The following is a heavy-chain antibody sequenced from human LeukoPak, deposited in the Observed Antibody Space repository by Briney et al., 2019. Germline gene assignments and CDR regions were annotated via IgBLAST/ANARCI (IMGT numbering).Heavy chain of an antibody. V-gene: IGHV1-18*01. J-gene: IGHJ6*03. D-gene: IGHD3-10*01. Sequence: GASVTVSCKASGYNFINYGINWVRQAPGQGLEWMGWISPYNDNTNHAQNLQGRVTMTTDASTNTAYMELRSLRSDDTAVYYCARHAGSSSYYYYMDVWGQGTTVTVSS. CDR3: ARHAGSSSYYYYMDV. CDR1: GYNFINYG. CDR2: ISPYNDNT.